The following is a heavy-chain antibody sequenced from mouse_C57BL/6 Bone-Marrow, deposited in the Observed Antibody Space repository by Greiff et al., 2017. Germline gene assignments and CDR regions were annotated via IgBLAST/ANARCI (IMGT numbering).Heavy chain of an antibody. Sequence: EVKLMESGGGLVKPGGSLKLSCAASGFTFSSYAMSWVRQTPEKRLEWVATISDGGSYTYYPDNVKGRFTISRDNAKNNLYLQMSHLKSEDTAMYYCAVRAYYSNSFAYWGQGTLVTVSA. D-gene: IGHD2-5*01. V-gene: IGHV5-4*03. J-gene: IGHJ3*01. CDR3: AVRAYYSNSFAY. CDR2: ISDGGSYT. CDR1: GFTFSSYA.